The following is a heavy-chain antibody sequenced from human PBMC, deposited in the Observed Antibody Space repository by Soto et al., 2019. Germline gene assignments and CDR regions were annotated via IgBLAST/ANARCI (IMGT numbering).Heavy chain of an antibody. J-gene: IGHJ6*02. V-gene: IGHV4-59*12. CDR2: VYHSGST. CDR3: ARDGLKRNHYYYYGMDV. CDR1: GDSISSYF. Sequence: SETLSLTCTVSGDSISSYFWSWIRQPPGKGLEWIGCVYHSGSTNYSPSLKRRVTISVDTSKNQFSLKLSSVTAADTAVYYCARDGLKRNHYYYYGMDVWGQGTTVTVSS.